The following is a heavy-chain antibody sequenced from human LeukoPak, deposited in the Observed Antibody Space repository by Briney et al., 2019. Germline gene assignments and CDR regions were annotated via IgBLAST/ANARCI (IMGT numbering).Heavy chain of an antibody. CDR2: IKQDGSQR. CDR3: ARRGGSSSRRSPIDY. CDR1: GFTFSDYW. D-gene: IGHD6-6*01. V-gene: IGHV3-7*01. J-gene: IGHJ4*02. Sequence: GGSLRLSCTASGFTFSDYWMTWVRQAPGKGPEWVANIKQDGSQRYYVDSVRGGFTISRDNAKNSLFLQMNGLRAEDTAVYYCARRGGSSSRRSPIDYWGQGTLVTVSS.